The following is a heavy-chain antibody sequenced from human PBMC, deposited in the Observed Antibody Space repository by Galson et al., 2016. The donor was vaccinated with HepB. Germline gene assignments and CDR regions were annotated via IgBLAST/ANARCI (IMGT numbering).Heavy chain of an antibody. D-gene: IGHD2/OR15-2a*01. CDR3: ASEAPILAPTLDY. V-gene: IGHV3-33*01. Sequence: SLRLSCAASGYTFSRNGMHWVRQAPGKGLEWVAVIWYDGSNKYHADSMKGRFTISRDNSKNTLYLQMNSLRAEDTAVYYCASEAPILAPTLDYWGQGTLVTVSS. J-gene: IGHJ4*02. CDR2: IWYDGSNK. CDR1: GYTFSRNG.